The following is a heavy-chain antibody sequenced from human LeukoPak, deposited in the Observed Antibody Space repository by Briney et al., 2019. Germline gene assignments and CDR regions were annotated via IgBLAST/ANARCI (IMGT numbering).Heavy chain of an antibody. Sequence: GGSLRLSCAASGFTFSDYYMSWIRQAPGKGLEWVSYISSSGSTIYYADSVKGRFTISRDNAKNSLYLQMNSLRAEDTAVYYCANLPYCCGDCQTPFDYWGQGTLVTVSS. CDR1: GFTFSDYY. CDR2: ISSSGSTI. D-gene: IGHD2-21*01. J-gene: IGHJ4*02. CDR3: ANLPYCCGDCQTPFDY. V-gene: IGHV3-11*04.